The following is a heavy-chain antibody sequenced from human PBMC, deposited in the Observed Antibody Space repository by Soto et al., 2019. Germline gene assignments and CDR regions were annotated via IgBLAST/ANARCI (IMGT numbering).Heavy chain of an antibody. CDR3: ARVERGTATTVVDAFHI. J-gene: IGHJ3*02. V-gene: IGHV4-34*01. CDR1: GGSVSGANYY. D-gene: IGHD1-1*01. Sequence: QVQLQQWGAGLLKPSETLSLTCAVYGGSVSGANYYWSWIRQPPGKGLEWIGEMSHSGGTHFNPSRKSRVTISVDTSTNQFSLKMSSVTAADTALYYCARVERGTATTVVDAFHIWGPGTMVTVSS. CDR2: MSHSGGT.